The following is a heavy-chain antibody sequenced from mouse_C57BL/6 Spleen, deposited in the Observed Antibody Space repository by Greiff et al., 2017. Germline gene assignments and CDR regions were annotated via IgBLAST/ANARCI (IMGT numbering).Heavy chain of an antibody. V-gene: IGHV1-52*01. D-gene: IGHD4-1*01. CDR2: IDPSDSET. CDR1: GYTFTSYW. J-gene: IGHJ2*01. CDR3: ARSRTGTKDY. Sequence: QVQLQQPGAELVRPGSSVKLSCKASGYTFTSYWMHWVKQRPIQGLEWIGNIDPSDSETHYNQKFKDKATLTVDKSSSTAYMQLSSLTSEDSAVYYCARSRTGTKDYWGQGTTLTVAS.